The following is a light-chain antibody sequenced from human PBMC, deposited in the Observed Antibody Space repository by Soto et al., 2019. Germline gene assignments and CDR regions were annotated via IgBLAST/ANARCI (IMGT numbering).Light chain of an antibody. CDR2: GAS. CDR1: QSINSF. CDR3: QQYGGSPRT. V-gene: IGKV3-20*01. J-gene: IGKJ1*01. Sequence: EIVLTQSPGTLSLSPGEGATLSRRASQSINSFLAWYQQRRGQAPRLLIHGASNRATGIPDRFSGSGSGTDFTLTISRLEPEDFAVYYCQQYGGSPRTFGQGTKVDIK.